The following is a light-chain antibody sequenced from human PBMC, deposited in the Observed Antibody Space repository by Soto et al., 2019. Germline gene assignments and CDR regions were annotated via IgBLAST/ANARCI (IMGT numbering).Light chain of an antibody. J-gene: IGKJ5*01. Sequence: DIVMTHSPGTMSVSPGERATLSCRASQSVSSNLAWYQQKPGQAPRLLIYGASTRATGIPARFSGSGSGTEFTLTISSLQSEDFAVYYCQQYNNWPSITFGQGTRLEIK. CDR1: QSVSSN. V-gene: IGKV3-15*01. CDR2: GAS. CDR3: QQYNNWPSIT.